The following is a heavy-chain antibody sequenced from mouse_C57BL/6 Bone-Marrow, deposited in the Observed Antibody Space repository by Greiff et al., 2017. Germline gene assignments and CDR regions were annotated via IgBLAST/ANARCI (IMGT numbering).Heavy chain of an antibody. CDR1: GYTFTSYW. D-gene: IGHD2-5*01. J-gene: IGHJ3*01. CDR2: IAPNSGGT. Sequence: QVQLQQPGAELVKPGASVKLSCKASGYTFTSYWMPWVKQRPGRGLEWIGRIAPNSGGTKYNEKFKSKATLTVDKPSSTAYMQLSSLTSEDSAVYYCARWGIYSNSFAYWGQGTLVTVSA. CDR3: ARWGIYSNSFAY. V-gene: IGHV1-72*01.